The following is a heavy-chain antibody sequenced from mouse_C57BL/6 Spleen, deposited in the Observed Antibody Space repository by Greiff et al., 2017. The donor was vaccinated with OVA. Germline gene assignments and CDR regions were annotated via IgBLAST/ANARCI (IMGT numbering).Heavy chain of an antibody. CDR2: ISYDGSN. D-gene: IGHD3-2*02. V-gene: IGHV3-6*01. Sequence: DVQLQESGPGLVKPSQSLSLTCSVTGYSITSGYSWNWIRQFPGNKLEWMGYISYDGSNNYNPSLKNRISITRDTSKNQFFLKLNSVTTEDTATYYCARRSSGYNAMDYWGQGTSVTVSS. CDR3: ARRSSGYNAMDY. J-gene: IGHJ4*01. CDR1: GYSITSGYS.